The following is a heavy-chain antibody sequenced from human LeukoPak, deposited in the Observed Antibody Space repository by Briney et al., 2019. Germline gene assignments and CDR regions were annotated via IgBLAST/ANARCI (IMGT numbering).Heavy chain of an antibody. CDR1: GFTFRSYS. CDR2: ISSSSSYI. J-gene: IGHJ4*02. Sequence: PGGSLRLSXAASGFTFRSYSMNWVRQAPGKGLEWVSSISSSSSYIYYADSVKGRFTISRDNAKNSLYLQMNSLRAEDTAVYYCARAMVRGVTDYWGQGTLVTVSS. V-gene: IGHV3-21*01. D-gene: IGHD3-10*01. CDR3: ARAMVRGVTDY.